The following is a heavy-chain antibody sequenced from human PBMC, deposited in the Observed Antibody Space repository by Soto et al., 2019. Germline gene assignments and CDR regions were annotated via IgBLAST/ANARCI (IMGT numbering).Heavy chain of an antibody. Sequence: SDTLSLTCTVSGASIRSMGSYWGWIRQSPGKGLEWIGSISHSGSTFYNSPLKSRVTISADTSNNHCSLKMTSVTAADTAIFYCVRHLSGGDAFDMWGQGTMVT. D-gene: IGHD7-27*01. CDR2: ISHSGST. J-gene: IGHJ3*02. V-gene: IGHV4-39*01. CDR3: VRHLSGGDAFDM. CDR1: GASIRSMGSY.